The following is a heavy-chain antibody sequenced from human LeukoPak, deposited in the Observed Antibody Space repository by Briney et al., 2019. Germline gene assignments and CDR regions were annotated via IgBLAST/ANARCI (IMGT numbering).Heavy chain of an antibody. D-gene: IGHD6-13*01. CDR3: ARVRAVAAAGHYPFDY. Sequence: GASVKVSCKASGGTFSSYAISWVRQAPGQRLEWMGGIIPIFGTANYAQKFQGRVTITTDESTSTAYMELSSLRSEDTAVYYCARVRAVAAAGHYPFDYWGQGTLVTVSS. CDR1: GGTFSSYA. J-gene: IGHJ4*02. V-gene: IGHV1-69*05. CDR2: IIPIFGTA.